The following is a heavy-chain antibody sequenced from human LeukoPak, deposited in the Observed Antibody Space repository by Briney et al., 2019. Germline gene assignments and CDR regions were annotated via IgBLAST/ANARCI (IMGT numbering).Heavy chain of an antibody. D-gene: IGHD4-17*01. CDR1: GFTFSSYG. J-gene: IGHJ6*02. V-gene: IGHV3-33*01. CDR2: IWYDGSNK. CDR3: ARDTVTKQEAYGMDV. Sequence: GGSLRLSCAASGFTFSSYGMHWVRQAPGKGLEWVAVIWYDGSNKYYADSVKGRFTISRDSSKNTLYLQMNSLRAEDTAVYYCARDTVTKQEAYGMDVWGQGTTVTVSS.